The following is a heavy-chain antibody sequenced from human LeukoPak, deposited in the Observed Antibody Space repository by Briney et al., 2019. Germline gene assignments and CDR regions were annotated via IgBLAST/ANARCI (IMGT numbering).Heavy chain of an antibody. CDR1: GFTFNNNA. CDR3: ARCTASCYANAFDV. V-gene: IGHV3-23*01. J-gene: IGHJ3*01. CDR2: INGGGDAT. D-gene: IGHD2-2*01. Sequence: GGSLTLFCATSGFTFNNNAMSWVRQAPGKGLEWVSAINGGGDATEYADSVKGRFTISRDNSKNTLYLQMNSLRPDDTAVYYCARCTASCYANAFDVWGQGTLLTVSS.